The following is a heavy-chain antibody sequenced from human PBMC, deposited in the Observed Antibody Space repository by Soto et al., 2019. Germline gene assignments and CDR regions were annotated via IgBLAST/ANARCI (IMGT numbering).Heavy chain of an antibody. J-gene: IGHJ6*02. CDR1: GGSVNSGSYD. CDR2: TSNSGST. Sequence: SETLSLTCTVSGGSVNSGSYDWSWIRQPPGKGLEWIGYTSNSGSTNYNPSLKSRITISVDTSKNQFSLKLGSVTAADTAVYYCARGADGRYHHYRMDVWGQGTTVTVSS. V-gene: IGHV4-61*01. CDR3: ARGADGRYHHYRMDV. D-gene: IGHD1-26*01.